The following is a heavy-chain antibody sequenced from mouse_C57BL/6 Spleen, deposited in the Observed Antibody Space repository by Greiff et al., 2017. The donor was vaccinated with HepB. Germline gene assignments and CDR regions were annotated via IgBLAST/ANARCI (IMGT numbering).Heavy chain of an antibody. CDR3: ARLGEDYAMDY. J-gene: IGHJ4*01. V-gene: IGHV5-6*01. CDR2: ISSGGSYT. D-gene: IGHD2-13*01. CDR1: GFTFSSYG. Sequence: EVQLVESGGDLVKPGGSLKLSCAASGFTFSSYGMSWVRQTPDKRLEWVATISSGGSYTYYPDSVKGRFTISGDNAKNTLYLQMSSLKSEDTAMYYCARLGEDYAMDYWGQGTSVTVAS.